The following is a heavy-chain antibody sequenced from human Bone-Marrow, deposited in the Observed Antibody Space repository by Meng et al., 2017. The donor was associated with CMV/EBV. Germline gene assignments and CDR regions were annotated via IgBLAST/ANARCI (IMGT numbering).Heavy chain of an antibody. Sequence: ASVKVSCKASGYTFTSYDINWVRQATGQGLEWMGWMNPNSGNTGYAQKFQGRVTMTRNTSISTAYMELSSLRSEDTAVYYRASVNIVVVPAALYYYYYGMDVWGQGTTVTVSS. J-gene: IGHJ6*02. CDR2: MNPNSGNT. CDR3: ASVNIVVVPAALYYYYYGMDV. CDR1: GYTFTSYD. V-gene: IGHV1-8*01. D-gene: IGHD2-2*01.